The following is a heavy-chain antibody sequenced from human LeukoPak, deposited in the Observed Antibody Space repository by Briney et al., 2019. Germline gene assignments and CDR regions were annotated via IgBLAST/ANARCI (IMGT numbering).Heavy chain of an antibody. CDR2: INPNSGGT. CDR1: GYTFTGYY. Sequence: ASVKVPCKASGYTFTGYYMHWVRQAPGQGLEWMGWINPNSGGTNYAQKFQGRVTMTRDTSISTAYMELSRLRSDDTAVYYCARDWYDFWSGSDPHWFDPWGQGTLVTVSS. V-gene: IGHV1-2*02. CDR3: ARDWYDFWSGSDPHWFDP. J-gene: IGHJ5*02. D-gene: IGHD3-3*01.